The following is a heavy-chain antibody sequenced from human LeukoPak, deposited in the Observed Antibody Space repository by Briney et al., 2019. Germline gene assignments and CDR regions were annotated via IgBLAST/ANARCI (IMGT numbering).Heavy chain of an antibody. D-gene: IGHD1-1*01. Sequence: PSETLSLTCTVSGGSFSSYYWTWIRQPAGKGLEWIGRIYNSGTTNYSPSLESRVTMSLDTSKNRFSLSLSSVTAADTAVYYCARGRLEATGHWRIDVWGRGTLVTVSS. CDR1: GGSFSSYY. V-gene: IGHV4-4*07. J-gene: IGHJ2*01. CDR3: ARGRLEATGHWRIDV. CDR2: IYNSGTT.